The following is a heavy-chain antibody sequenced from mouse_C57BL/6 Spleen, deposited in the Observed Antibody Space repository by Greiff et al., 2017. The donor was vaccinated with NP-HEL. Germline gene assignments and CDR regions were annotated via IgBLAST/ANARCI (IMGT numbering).Heavy chain of an antibody. CDR3: ARDDGYLTADY. CDR1: GYTFTSYW. CDR2: IDPSDSET. Sequence: QVHVKQPGAELVRPGSSVKLSCKASGYTFTSYWMHWVKQRPIQGLEWIGNIDPSDSETHYTQKFKDKATLTVDKSSSTAYMQLSRLTSDDSAVYYCARDDGYLTADYWGQGTTLTVSS. V-gene: IGHV1-52*01. J-gene: IGHJ2*01. D-gene: IGHD2-3*01.